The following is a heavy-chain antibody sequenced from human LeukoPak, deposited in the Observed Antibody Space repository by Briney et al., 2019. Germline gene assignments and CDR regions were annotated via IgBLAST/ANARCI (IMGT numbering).Heavy chain of an antibody. J-gene: IGHJ5*02. V-gene: IGHV1-69*04. CDR2: IIPILGIA. CDR3: ARGNDYGDYVGGWFDP. D-gene: IGHD4-17*01. Sequence: SVKVSCKASGGTFSSYAISWVRQAPGQRLEWMGRIIPILGIANYAQKFQGRVTITADKSTSTAYMELSSLRSEDTAVYYCARGNDYGDYVGGWFDPWGQGTLVTVSS. CDR1: GGTFSSYA.